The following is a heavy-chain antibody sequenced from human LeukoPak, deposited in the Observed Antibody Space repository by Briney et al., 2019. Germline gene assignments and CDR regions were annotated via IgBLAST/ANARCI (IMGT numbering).Heavy chain of an antibody. V-gene: IGHV3-30-3*01. J-gene: IGHJ4*02. CDR1: GFTFSSYA. D-gene: IGHD5-12*01. CDR3: ARAGLDSGYESYFDY. Sequence: PGGSLRLSCAASGFTFSSYAMHWVRQAPGKGLEWVAVISYDGSNKYYADSVKGRFTISRDNSKNTLYLQMNSLRAEDTAVYYCARAGLDSGYESYFDYWGQGTLVTVSS. CDR2: ISYDGSNK.